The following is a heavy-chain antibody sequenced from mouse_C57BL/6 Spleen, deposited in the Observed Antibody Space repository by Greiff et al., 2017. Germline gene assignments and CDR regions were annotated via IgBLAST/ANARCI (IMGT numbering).Heavy chain of an antibody. Sequence: VKLMESGAELVRPGASVKLSCKASGYTFTDYYINWVKQRPGQGLEWIARIYPGSGNTYYNEKFKGKATLTAEKSSSTAYMQLSSLTSEDSAVYFCARGGDSSGSYSFDSWGQGTTLTVSS. CDR1: GYTFTDYY. CDR2: IYPGSGNT. CDR3: ARGGDSSGSYSFDS. D-gene: IGHD3-2*02. J-gene: IGHJ2*01. V-gene: IGHV1-76*01.